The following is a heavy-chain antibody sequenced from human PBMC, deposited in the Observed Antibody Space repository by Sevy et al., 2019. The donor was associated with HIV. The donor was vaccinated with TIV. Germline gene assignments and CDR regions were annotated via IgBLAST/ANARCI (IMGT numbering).Heavy chain of an antibody. CDR2: ISFDATNK. CDR3: ALERLSSDVAEYFQN. J-gene: IGHJ1*01. D-gene: IGHD1-1*01. V-gene: IGHV3-30-3*01. CDR1: GFTCNRYS. Sequence: GGSLRLSCAASGFTCNRYSMHWVRQAPGKGLEWVATISFDATNKHYPDSVKGRFTISRDNFQNSLFLQMDSLRTEDTAVYYCALERLSSDVAEYFQNWGQGTLVTVSS.